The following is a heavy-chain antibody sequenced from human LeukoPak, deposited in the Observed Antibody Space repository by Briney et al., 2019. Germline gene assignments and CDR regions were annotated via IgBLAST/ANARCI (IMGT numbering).Heavy chain of an antibody. J-gene: IGHJ4*02. Sequence: SETLSLTCTVSGCSISSSSYYWGWIRQPPGKGLERIASIYYTGSTYYNPSLKSRVTISLDTSNNQFSLKLSSVTAAESVAYYCARHLWSDSSSWTPFDYWGEGTLVTVSS. V-gene: IGHV4-39*01. CDR2: IYYTGST. CDR1: GCSISSSSYY. D-gene: IGHD6-13*01. CDR3: ARHLWSDSSSWTPFDY.